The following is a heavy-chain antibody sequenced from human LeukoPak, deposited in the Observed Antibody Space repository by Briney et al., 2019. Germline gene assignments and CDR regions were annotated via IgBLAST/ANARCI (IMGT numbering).Heavy chain of an antibody. Sequence: GGSLRLSCAASGFTFSSYGMHWVRQAPGKGLEWVAFIRYDGSNKYYTDSVKGRFIISRDNSKNTLYLQMNSLRAEDTAVYYCAKAGHCSSTSCLYYYHGMDVWGQGTTVTVSS. CDR1: GFTFSSYG. CDR3: AKAGHCSSTSCLYYYHGMDV. V-gene: IGHV3-30*02. D-gene: IGHD2-2*01. J-gene: IGHJ6*02. CDR2: IRYDGSNK.